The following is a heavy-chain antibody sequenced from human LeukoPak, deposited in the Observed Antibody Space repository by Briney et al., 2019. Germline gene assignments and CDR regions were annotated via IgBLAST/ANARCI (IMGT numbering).Heavy chain of an antibody. CDR2: ISSSSSYI. CDR3: ARDDGSSWFDY. J-gene: IGHJ4*02. V-gene: IGHV3-21*01. CDR1: GFTFSSYS. Sequence: PGGSLRLSCAASGFTFSSYSMNWVRQAPGKGLEWVSSISSSSSYIYHADSVKGRFTISRDNAKNSLYLQMNSLRAEDTAVYYCARDDGSSWFDYWAQGTLVTVSS. D-gene: IGHD6-13*01.